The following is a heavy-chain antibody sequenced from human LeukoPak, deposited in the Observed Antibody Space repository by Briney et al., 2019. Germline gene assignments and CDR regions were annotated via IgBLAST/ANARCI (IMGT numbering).Heavy chain of an antibody. CDR2: IWYDGSNK. V-gene: IGHV3-33*01. CDR1: GFTFSSYG. CDR3: ARICSGGSCYLDSGMDV. Sequence: GTSLRLSCAASGFTFSSYGMHWVRQAPGKGLEWVAVIWYDGSNKYYADSVKGRFTISRDNSKNTLYLQMNSLRAEDTAVYYCARICSGGSCYLDSGMDVWGQGPTVIVSS. D-gene: IGHD2-15*01. J-gene: IGHJ6*02.